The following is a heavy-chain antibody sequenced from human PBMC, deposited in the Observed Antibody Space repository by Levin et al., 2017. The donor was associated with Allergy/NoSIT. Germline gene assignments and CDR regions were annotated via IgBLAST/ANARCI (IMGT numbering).Heavy chain of an antibody. D-gene: IGHD2-2*01. CDR2: IYYSGST. CDR1: GGSISSYY. CDR3: ARVNSGYCSSTSCYMGGAFDY. V-gene: IGHV4-59*01. J-gene: IGHJ4*02. Sequence: SETLSLTCTVSGGSISSYYWSWIRQPPGKGLEWIGYIYYSGSTNYNPSLKSRVTISVDTSKNQFSLKLSSVTAADTAVYYCARVNSGYCSSTSCYMGGAFDYWGQGTLVTVSS.